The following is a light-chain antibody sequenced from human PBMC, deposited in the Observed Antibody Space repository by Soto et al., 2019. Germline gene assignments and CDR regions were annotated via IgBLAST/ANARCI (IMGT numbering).Light chain of an antibody. CDR2: WAS. CDR3: QQYYSTPWT. V-gene: IGKV4-1*01. CDR1: QSVLYSSNNKNY. J-gene: IGKJ1*01. Sequence: DIVMTQSPDSLAVSLGERATINCKSSQSVLYSSNNKNYLAWYQQKPGQPPKLLIYWASTRESGVPDRFSGSGSGTDFTHTTSSLQAEDVAVYYCQQYYSTPWTFGQGTKEEIK.